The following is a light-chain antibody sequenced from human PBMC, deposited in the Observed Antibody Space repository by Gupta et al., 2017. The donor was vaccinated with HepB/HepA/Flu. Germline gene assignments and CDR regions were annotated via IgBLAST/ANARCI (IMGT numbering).Light chain of an antibody. CDR1: SSDVGSYNL. Sequence: QSALTQPAPVSGSPGQSITISCTGTSSDVGSYNLVSWYQQHPGKAPKLMIYEVSKRPSGVSNRFSGSKSGNTASLTITGLQAEDEADYYCCSYAGSSVFGTGTKVTVL. V-gene: IGLV2-23*02. CDR3: CSYAGSSV. J-gene: IGLJ1*01. CDR2: EVS.